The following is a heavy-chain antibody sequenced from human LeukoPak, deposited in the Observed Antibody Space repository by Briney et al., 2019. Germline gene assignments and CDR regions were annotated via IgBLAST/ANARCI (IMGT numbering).Heavy chain of an antibody. V-gene: IGHV3-53*05. Sequence: PGGSLRLSCAASEFTVSSNYMSWVRQAPGKGLEWVSVIYSGETTYYADSVKGRFTISRDNSKNKLYLQMNSLRAEDTAVYYCAKDVGMIGYCSGGSCYAIDYWGQGTLVTVSS. CDR3: AKDVGMIGYCSGGSCYAIDY. CDR1: EFTVSSNY. J-gene: IGHJ4*02. CDR2: IYSGETT. D-gene: IGHD2-15*01.